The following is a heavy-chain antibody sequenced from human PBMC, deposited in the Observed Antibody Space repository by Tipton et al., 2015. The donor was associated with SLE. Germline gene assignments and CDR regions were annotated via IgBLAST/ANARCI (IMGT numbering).Heavy chain of an antibody. Sequence: TLSLTCTVSNVSISSSTYYWGWIRQPPGKGLEWIGSIYYRGNTYYNPSLKSRVTISVDTSKNQFTLKLSSVTAADTAVYYCARGGFDWGFPYFDNWGQGTLVNVSS. D-gene: IGHD3-9*01. J-gene: IGHJ4*02. CDR2: IYYRGNT. CDR3: ARGGFDWGFPYFDN. V-gene: IGHV4-39*06. CDR1: NVSISSSTYY.